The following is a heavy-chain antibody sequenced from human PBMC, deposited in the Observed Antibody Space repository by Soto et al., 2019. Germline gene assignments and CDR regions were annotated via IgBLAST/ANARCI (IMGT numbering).Heavy chain of an antibody. V-gene: IGHV3-33*01. J-gene: IGHJ3*02. D-gene: IGHD2-8*01. Sequence: ESGGGVVQPGRSLRLSCAASGFTFSSYGMHWVRQAPGKGLEWVAVIWYDGSNKYYADSVKGRFTISRDNSKNTLYLQMNSLRAEDTAVYYCARGQSGTKPDAFDIWGQGTMVTVSS. CDR1: GFTFSSYG. CDR3: ARGQSGTKPDAFDI. CDR2: IWYDGSNK.